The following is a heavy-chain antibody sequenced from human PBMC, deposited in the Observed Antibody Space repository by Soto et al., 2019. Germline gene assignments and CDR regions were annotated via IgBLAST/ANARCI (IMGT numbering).Heavy chain of an antibody. D-gene: IGHD3-10*01. CDR2: ISGSGGNT. Sequence: EVQLLESGGGLVQPGGSLTPSCAASGFTFSSYAMSWVRQAPGKGLEWVSGISGSGGNTYYADSVKGRFTISRDNSKNTLYLQMNTLRAEATAVYYCAKGREGFGNDAFDIWGQGTMVTVSS. V-gene: IGHV3-23*01. CDR3: AKGREGFGNDAFDI. J-gene: IGHJ3*02. CDR1: GFTFSSYA.